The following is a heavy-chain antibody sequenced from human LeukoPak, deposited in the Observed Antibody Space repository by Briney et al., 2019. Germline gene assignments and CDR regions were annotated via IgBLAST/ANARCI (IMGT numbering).Heavy chain of an antibody. CDR3: ARGAGRTMVRGVTRAWFDP. V-gene: IGHV4-34*01. CDR1: GGSFSGYY. D-gene: IGHD3-10*01. CDR2: INHSGST. J-gene: IGHJ5*02. Sequence: SETLSLTCAVYGGSFSGYYWSWIRQPPGKGLEWIGEINHSGSTNYNPSLKSRVTMSVDTSKNQFSLKLSSVTAADTAVYYCARGAGRTMVRGVTRAWFDPWGQGTLVTVSS.